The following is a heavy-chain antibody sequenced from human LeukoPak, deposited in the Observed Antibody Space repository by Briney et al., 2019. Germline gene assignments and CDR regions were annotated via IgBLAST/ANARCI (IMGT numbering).Heavy chain of an antibody. Sequence: GGSLRLSCAASGFTFISYGMHWVRQAPGKGLEWVAVISYDGSNKYYADSVKGRFTISRDNSKNTLYLQMNSLRAEDTAVYYCAKEGGGVAFDYWGQGTLVTVSS. CDR1: GFTFISYG. CDR2: ISYDGSNK. D-gene: IGHD3-16*01. V-gene: IGHV3-30*18. J-gene: IGHJ4*02. CDR3: AKEGGGVAFDY.